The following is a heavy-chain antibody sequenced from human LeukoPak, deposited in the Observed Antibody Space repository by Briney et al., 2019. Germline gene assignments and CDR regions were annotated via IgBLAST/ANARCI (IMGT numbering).Heavy chain of an antibody. CDR2: IYYSGST. CDR1: GGSISSSSYY. CDR3: ARDQNDRYDYVWGSLNP. V-gene: IGHV4-39*07. D-gene: IGHD3-16*01. Sequence: SETLSLTCTVSGGSISSSSYYWGWIRQPPGKGLEWIGSIYYSGSTYYNPSLKSRVTISVDTSKDQFSLKLSSVTAADTAVYYCARDQNDRYDYVWGSLNPWGQGTLVTVSS. J-gene: IGHJ5*02.